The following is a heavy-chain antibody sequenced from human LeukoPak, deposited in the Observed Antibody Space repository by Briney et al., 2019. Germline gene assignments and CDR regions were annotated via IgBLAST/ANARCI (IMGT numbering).Heavy chain of an antibody. J-gene: IGHJ6*03. Sequence: SETLSLTCSVSDDSITMYYWTWIRHPPGKGLGWIGYVDHTGSTNFNPSLNGRVSISRDTTKNLFSLRLRSVTAADTAVYFRARGRVSSSTWYSTYYYYFYMDVWGKGTTVTVSS. CDR1: DDSITMYY. V-gene: IGHV4-59*01. D-gene: IGHD1-1*01. CDR3: ARGRVSSSTWYSTYYYYFYMDV. CDR2: VDHTGST.